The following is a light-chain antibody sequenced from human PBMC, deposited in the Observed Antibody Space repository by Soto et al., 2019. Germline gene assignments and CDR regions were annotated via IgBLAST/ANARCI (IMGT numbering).Light chain of an antibody. CDR1: SSNIGSNY. CDR3: CSFAGGTNLV. V-gene: IGLV1-47*01. Sequence: QSVLTQPPSASGTPGQRVTISCSGSSSNIGSNYVYWYHQLPGTAPKLVIYRNNQRPSGVPDRFSGSKSGNTASLTISGLQTDDEADYYCCSFAGGTNLVFGTGTKLTVL. J-gene: IGLJ1*01. CDR2: RNN.